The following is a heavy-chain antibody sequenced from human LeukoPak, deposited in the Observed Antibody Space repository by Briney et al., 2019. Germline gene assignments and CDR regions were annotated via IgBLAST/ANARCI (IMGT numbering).Heavy chain of an antibody. V-gene: IGHV3-21*01. D-gene: IGHD5-12*01. J-gene: IGHJ4*02. CDR1: GFTFSSYS. CDR2: ISSSSSYI. CDR3: ARDEFQMATISAAY. Sequence: GGSLRLSWAASGFTFSSYSMNWGRQAPGEGLEWVSSISSSSSYIYYADSVKGRFTISRDNAKNSLYLQMNSLRAEDTAVYYCARDEFQMATISAAYWGQGTLVTVSS.